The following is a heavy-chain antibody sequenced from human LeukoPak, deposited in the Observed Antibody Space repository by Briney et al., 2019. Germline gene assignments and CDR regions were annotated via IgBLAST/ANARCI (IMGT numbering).Heavy chain of an antibody. CDR2: ITPSGGST. CDR1: GYTFTNYY. Sequence: GASVKVSCKAPGYTFTNYYMHWVRQAPGQGLEWLGLITPSGGSTWYAQKFQGRVTMTRDMSTSTDYMELSSLRSEDTAVYYCARDNSVGDYAWWFDPWGQGTLVTVSS. D-gene: IGHD1-26*01. V-gene: IGHV1-46*01. J-gene: IGHJ5*02. CDR3: ARDNSVGDYAWWFDP.